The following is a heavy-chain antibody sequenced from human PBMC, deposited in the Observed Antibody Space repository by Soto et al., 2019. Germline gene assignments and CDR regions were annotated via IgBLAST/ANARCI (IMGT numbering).Heavy chain of an antibody. CDR3: ARRYSSAFDI. D-gene: IGHD6-13*01. CDR2: IYYSGST. Sequence: SETLSLTCTVSGGSISSYYWSWIRQPPGKGLEWIGYIYYSGSTNYNPSLKSRVTISVDTSKNQFSLKLSSVTAADTAVYYCARRYSSAFDIWGQGTMVS. J-gene: IGHJ3*02. CDR1: GGSISSYY. V-gene: IGHV4-59*08.